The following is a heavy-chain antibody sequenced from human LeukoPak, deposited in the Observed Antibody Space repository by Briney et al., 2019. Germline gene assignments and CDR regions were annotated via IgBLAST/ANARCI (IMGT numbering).Heavy chain of an antibody. Sequence: GGPLRLSCAASGFTFSSYWMSWVRQAPGKGLEWVANIKQDGSEKYYVDSVKGRFTISRDNAKNSLYLQMNSLRAEDTAVYYCAREIETYSSSWNDYWGQGTLVTVSS. J-gene: IGHJ4*02. D-gene: IGHD6-13*01. CDR1: GFTFSSYW. CDR2: IKQDGSEK. V-gene: IGHV3-7*01. CDR3: AREIETYSSSWNDY.